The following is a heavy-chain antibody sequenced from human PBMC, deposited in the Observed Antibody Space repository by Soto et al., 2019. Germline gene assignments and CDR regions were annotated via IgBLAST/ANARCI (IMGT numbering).Heavy chain of an antibody. Sequence: GGSLRLSCSASGFTFSSFSMHWVRQSPGKGLEYVSHVSSDGGRIYYADSVKGRFTISRDNSKSMLYLQMSSLRPDDSAVYYCVKSRGGANYDFFDRGQGTLVTVSS. CDR2: VSSDGGRI. V-gene: IGHV3-64D*06. J-gene: IGHJ4*02. CDR3: VKSRGGANYDFFD. D-gene: IGHD3-3*01. CDR1: GFTFSSFS.